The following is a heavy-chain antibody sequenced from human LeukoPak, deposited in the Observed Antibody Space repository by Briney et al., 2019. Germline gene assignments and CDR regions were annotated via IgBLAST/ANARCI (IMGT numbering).Heavy chain of an antibody. D-gene: IGHD5-18*01. CDR3: ARDPGYSYALDY. Sequence: GGSLRLSCSASGFTFSTYSMNWVRQAPGKGLEWLSYISWGSNVIYYADSVKGRFTASRDDAKNSLFLQMNSLTDEDTAVYYCARDPGYSYALDYWGRGTLVTVSS. CDR1: GFTFSTYS. CDR2: ISWGSNVI. V-gene: IGHV3-48*02. J-gene: IGHJ4*02.